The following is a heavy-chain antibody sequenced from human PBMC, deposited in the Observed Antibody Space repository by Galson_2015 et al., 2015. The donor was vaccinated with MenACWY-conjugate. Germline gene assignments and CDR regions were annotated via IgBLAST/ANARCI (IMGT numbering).Heavy chain of an antibody. Sequence: LRLSCAASGFTFSSYAMSWVHQAPGKGLEWVSSISGSGVSTYYADSVKGRFIISRDNSRDTLYLQMNSLTAEDTAVYYCAKHTAYSSSCYQFWGQGTLVTVSS. CDR2: ISGSGVST. CDR1: GFTFSSYA. V-gene: IGHV3-23*01. J-gene: IGHJ4*02. CDR3: AKHTAYSSSCYQF. D-gene: IGHD6-13*01.